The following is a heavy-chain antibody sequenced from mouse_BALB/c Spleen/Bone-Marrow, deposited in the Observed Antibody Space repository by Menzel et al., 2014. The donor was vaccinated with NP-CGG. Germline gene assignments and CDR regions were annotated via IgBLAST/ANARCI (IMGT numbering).Heavy chain of an antibody. D-gene: IGHD2-2*01. Sequence: EVQLQQSGPELVKPGASVKMSCKASGYTFTSYVIHWVKQKPGQGLEWIGNINPYNDGTQYNEKFKGKATLTSDKSSSTALMELSSLTSEDSAVYYCARSLYGYDWYFDVWGAGTTVTVSS. CDR2: INPYNDGT. V-gene: IGHV1-14*01. J-gene: IGHJ1*01. CDR3: ARSLYGYDWYFDV. CDR1: GYTFTSYV.